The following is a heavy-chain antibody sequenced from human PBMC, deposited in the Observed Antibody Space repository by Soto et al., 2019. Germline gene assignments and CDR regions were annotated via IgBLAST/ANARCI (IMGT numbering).Heavy chain of an antibody. D-gene: IGHD1-1*01. V-gene: IGHV1-8*01. Sequence: ASVKVSCKASGYTFTSYDIYWVGQATGQGLEWMGCMNPNTGNSGYAQKFQGRVTMTSDTSISTAHMGLSSLRSEDTAVYYCARRAETNGWNGFGADKYYFDFWGQGTLVTVSS. CDR3: ARRAETNGWNGFGADKYYFDF. CDR2: MNPNTGNS. CDR1: GYTFTSYD. J-gene: IGHJ4*02.